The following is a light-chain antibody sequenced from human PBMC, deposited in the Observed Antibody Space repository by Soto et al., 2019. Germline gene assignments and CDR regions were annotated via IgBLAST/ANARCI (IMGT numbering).Light chain of an antibody. CDR1: QTVGIS. Sequence: ELILTQSPVSLSLSPGERATLSCRASQTVGISFAWYQHTPGQPPRLLIYDASKRATGIPARFSGSRSGTDFTLTISSLEPEDFAVYYCQQRTNWLFTFGPGTKVDI. CDR3: QQRTNWLFT. CDR2: DAS. J-gene: IGKJ3*01. V-gene: IGKV3-11*01.